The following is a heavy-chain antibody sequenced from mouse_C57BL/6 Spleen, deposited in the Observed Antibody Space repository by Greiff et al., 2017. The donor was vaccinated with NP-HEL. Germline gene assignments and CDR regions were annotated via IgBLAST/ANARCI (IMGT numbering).Heavy chain of an antibody. CDR2: INPGSGGT. Sequence: QVQLKESGAELVRPGTSVKVSCKASGYAFTNYLIEWVKQRPGQGLEWIGVINPGSGGTNYNEKFKGKATLTADKSSSTAYMQLSRLTSEDSAVYFCARRAYYYGSSYAMDYWGQGTSVTVSS. J-gene: IGHJ4*01. D-gene: IGHD1-1*01. CDR3: ARRAYYYGSSYAMDY. V-gene: IGHV1-54*01. CDR1: GYAFTNYL.